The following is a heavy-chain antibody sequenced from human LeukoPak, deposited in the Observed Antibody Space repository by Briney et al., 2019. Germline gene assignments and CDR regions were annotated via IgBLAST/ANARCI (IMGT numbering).Heavy chain of an antibody. J-gene: IGHJ4*02. D-gene: IGHD6-19*01. CDR3: ARAENLPGLAVAGDPLGFDY. CDR2: FSPYNSNT. Sequence: ASVTVSFTSSAYTFTIYGLSWVRQAPGQGLERVGWFSPYNSNTNYAQKLQGRVTITTDTYTSTAYMDVRSLRSDDTAVYYCARAENLPGLAVAGDPLGFDYWGQGTLVTVSS. CDR1: AYTFTIYG. V-gene: IGHV1-18*01.